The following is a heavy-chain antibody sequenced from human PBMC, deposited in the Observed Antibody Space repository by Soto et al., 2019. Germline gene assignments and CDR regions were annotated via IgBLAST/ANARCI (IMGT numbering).Heavy chain of an antibody. Sequence: QVQLQESGPGLVKPSETLSLTCTVSGGSISSYYWSWIRQPPGKGLEWIGYIYYSGSTNYNPSLTGRGALSVYMSKNQFALKLSSVTAADTAVYYCAKCVSAASTEYNWFAPWGQGTLVTVSS. J-gene: IGHJ5*02. CDR1: GGSISSYY. V-gene: IGHV4-59*01. CDR2: IYYSGST. CDR3: AKCVSAASTEYNWFAP. D-gene: IGHD2-2*01.